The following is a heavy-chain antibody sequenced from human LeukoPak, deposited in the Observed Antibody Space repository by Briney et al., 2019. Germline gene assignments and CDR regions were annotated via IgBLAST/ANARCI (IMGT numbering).Heavy chain of an antibody. J-gene: IGHJ4*02. CDR1: GGSFSGYY. D-gene: IGHD3-10*01. CDR3: ARDPPGTGG. CDR2: INHSGST. Sequence: SETLSLTCAVYGGSFSGYYWSWIRQPPGKGPEWIGEINHSGSTNYNPSLESRVTISVDTSKNQFSLKLSSVTAADTAVYYRARDPPGTGGWGQGTLVTVSS. V-gene: IGHV4-34*01.